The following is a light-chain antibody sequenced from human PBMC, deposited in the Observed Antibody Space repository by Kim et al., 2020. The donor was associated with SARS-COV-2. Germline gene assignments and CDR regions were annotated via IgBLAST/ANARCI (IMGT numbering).Light chain of an antibody. J-gene: IGKJ1*01. CDR3: QQYVSYLWT. CDR2: KAS. V-gene: IGKV1-5*03. CDR1: NDW. Sequence: NDWLAWYQQKPGKTPKLLIYKASNLESGVPSRFSGSGSGTEFTLTISSLQPDDFATHYCQQYVSYLWTFGQGTKVDIK.